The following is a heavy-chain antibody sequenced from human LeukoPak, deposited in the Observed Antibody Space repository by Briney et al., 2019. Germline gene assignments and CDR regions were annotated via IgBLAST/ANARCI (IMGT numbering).Heavy chain of an antibody. J-gene: IGHJ4*02. D-gene: IGHD6-13*01. CDR2: ISWNSGSI. CDR3: AKGYSSSWYGLPHPYYFDY. V-gene: IGHV3-9*03. Sequence: SLRLSCAASGFTFDDYAMHWVRQAPGKGLEWVSGISWNSGSIGYADSVKGRFTISRDNAKNSLYLQMNSLRAEDMALYYCAKGYSSSWYGLPHPYYFDYWGQGTLVTVSS. CDR1: GFTFDDYA.